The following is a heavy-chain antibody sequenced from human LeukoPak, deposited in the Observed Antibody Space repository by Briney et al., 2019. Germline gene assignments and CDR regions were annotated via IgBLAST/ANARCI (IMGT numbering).Heavy chain of an antibody. J-gene: IGHJ4*02. CDR1: GDSISSYY. CDR3: ARSSVSGTYSGGY. D-gene: IGHD3-10*01. CDR2: IYYGGST. Sequence: SETLSLTCIVSGDSISSYYWSWIRQPPGKGLEWIGYIYYGGSTYSNPSLKGRVTISADTSKNQFSLKLTSVTAADTAVYYCARSSVSGTYSGGYWGQGILVTVSS. V-gene: IGHV4-59*08.